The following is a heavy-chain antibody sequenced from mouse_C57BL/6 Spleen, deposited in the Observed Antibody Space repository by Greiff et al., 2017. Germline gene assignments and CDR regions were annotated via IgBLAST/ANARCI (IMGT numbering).Heavy chain of an antibody. J-gene: IGHJ3*01. Sequence: EVMLVESGGGLVKPGGSLKLSCAASGFSFSSYTMSWVRQTPEKRLEWVATISGGGGNTYYPDSVKGRFTISRDNAKNTLYLQMSSLRSADTALDYWASLGDYDAGFAYRGQGTLVTVSA. CDR2: ISGGGGNT. CDR1: GFSFSSYT. D-gene: IGHD2-4*01. CDR3: ASLGDYDAGFAY. V-gene: IGHV5-9*01.